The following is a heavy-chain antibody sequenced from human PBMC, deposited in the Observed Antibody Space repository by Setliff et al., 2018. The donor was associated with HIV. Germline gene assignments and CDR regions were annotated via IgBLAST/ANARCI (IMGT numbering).Heavy chain of an antibody. CDR3: ARDRGVYCISSSCYSPVDAFDI. J-gene: IGHJ3*02. Sequence: ASVKVSCKASGYTFSTYGISWVRQAPGQGLEWMGWISAYNGNTNYAQTLQGRVTVTTDTSTSTAYMELRSLRSDDTAMYYCARDRGVYCISSSCYSPVDAFDIWGQGTMVTVSS. V-gene: IGHV1-18*01. CDR2: ISAYNGNT. CDR1: GYTFSTYG. D-gene: IGHD2-2*01.